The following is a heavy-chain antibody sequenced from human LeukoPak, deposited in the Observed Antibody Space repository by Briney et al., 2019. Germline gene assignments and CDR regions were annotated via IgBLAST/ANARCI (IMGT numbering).Heavy chain of an antibody. CDR1: GGSISSGGYS. J-gene: IGHJ3*02. V-gene: IGHV4-30-2*01. CDR2: IYHSGNI. CDR3: ARVFQDAFDI. Sequence: PSQTLSLTCAVSGGSISSGGYSWSWIRQPPGKGPEWIGFIYHSGNIYYNPSLKSRVTISVDRSKNQFSLNLSSVTAADTAVYYCARVFQDAFDIWGQGTMVTVSS.